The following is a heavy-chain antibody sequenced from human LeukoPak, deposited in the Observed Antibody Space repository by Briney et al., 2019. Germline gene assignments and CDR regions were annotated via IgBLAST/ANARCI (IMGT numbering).Heavy chain of an antibody. J-gene: IGHJ3*02. D-gene: IGHD4-17*01. V-gene: IGHV3-21*04. CDR3: ARTEHDYGDYIGAFDI. Sequence: PGGSLRLSCSASGFTFSDYAMNWVRQAPGKGLDWVASISSTTSYIYYGDSVKGRFTISRDNAKNSLYLQMNSLRAEDTAVYYCARTEHDYGDYIGAFDIWGQGTMVTVSS. CDR1: GFTFSDYA. CDR2: ISSTTSYI.